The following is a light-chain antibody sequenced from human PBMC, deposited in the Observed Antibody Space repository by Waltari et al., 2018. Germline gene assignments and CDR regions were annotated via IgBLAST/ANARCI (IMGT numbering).Light chain of an antibody. CDR3: MQTQEIPLT. CDR2: LGS. Sequence: ALTQSPLSLPVPPGAPAPVFSRSLQSLLHSDGRHFLDWYVQKPGQSPHLLIYLGSNRASGVPDRFSGGGSGTDFTLTISRVEAEDVGVYYCMQTQEIPLTFGGGTKVEIK. V-gene: IGKV2-28*01. CDR1: QSLLHSDGRHF. J-gene: IGKJ4*01.